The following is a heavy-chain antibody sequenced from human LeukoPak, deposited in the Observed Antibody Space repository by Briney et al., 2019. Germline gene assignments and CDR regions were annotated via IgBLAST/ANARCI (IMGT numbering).Heavy chain of an antibody. D-gene: IGHD3-3*01. CDR1: GFTFSSYG. V-gene: IGHV3-30*03. CDR3: ATDFAWY. Sequence: PGGSLRLSCAASGFTFSSYGMHWVRQAPGKGLEWVAVISYDGSNKYYADSVKGRFTISRDNSKNTLYLQMNSLRAEDTAVYYCATDFAWYWGQGTLVTVSS. CDR2: ISYDGSNK. J-gene: IGHJ4*02.